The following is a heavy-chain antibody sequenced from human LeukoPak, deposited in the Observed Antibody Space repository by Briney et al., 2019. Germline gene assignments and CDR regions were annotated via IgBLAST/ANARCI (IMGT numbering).Heavy chain of an antibody. CDR1: GFTFSSYE. Sequence: GRSLRLSCAASGFTFSSYEMSWVRQAPGKGLEWVSYISSSGSTIYYADSVKGRFTISRDNAKNSLYLQMNSLRAEDTAVHYCARAPPVVRGVIHYYYYYYMDVWGKGTTVTISS. D-gene: IGHD3-10*01. J-gene: IGHJ6*03. CDR2: ISSSGSTI. CDR3: ARAPPVVRGVIHYYYYYYMDV. V-gene: IGHV3-48*03.